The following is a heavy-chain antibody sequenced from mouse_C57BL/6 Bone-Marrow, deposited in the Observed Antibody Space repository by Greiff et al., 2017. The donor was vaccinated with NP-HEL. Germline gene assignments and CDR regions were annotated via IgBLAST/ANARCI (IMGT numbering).Heavy chain of an antibody. CDR3: ARNWYFDY. D-gene: IGHD4-1*01. J-gene: IGHJ2*01. CDR1: GYTFTSYW. V-gene: IGHV1-61*01. Sequence: QVQLQQPGAELVRPGSSVKLSCTASGYTFTSYWMDWVKQRPGQGLEWIGNIYPSDSETHYNQKFKDKATLTVDKSSSTAYMQLSTLTSEDSAVYSCARNWYFDYWGQGTTLTVSS. CDR2: IYPSDSET.